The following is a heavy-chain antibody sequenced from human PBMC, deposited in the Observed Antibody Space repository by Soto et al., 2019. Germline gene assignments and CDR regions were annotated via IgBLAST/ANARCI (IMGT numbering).Heavy chain of an antibody. V-gene: IGHV3-48*02. CDR2: ISSSASTI. CDR1: GFTFSSYN. Sequence: GGSLRLSCAASGFTFSSYNMNWVRQAPGKGLEWVSYISSSASTIFYADSVKGRFTISRDNAKNSLFLQVNSLRDEDTAVYYCVAAFDVWGQGTMVTVSS. J-gene: IGHJ3*01. CDR3: VAAFDV.